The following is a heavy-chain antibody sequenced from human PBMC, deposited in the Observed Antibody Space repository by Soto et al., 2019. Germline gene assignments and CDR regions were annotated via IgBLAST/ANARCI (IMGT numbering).Heavy chain of an antibody. Sequence: GGSLRLSCSASGFTFKDYAMHWVRQAPGKGLEYVSAVSSNGGTTYYADSVKGRITISRDNPKSTLYLQMSSLRPEDTAIYYCVRTYYYDSGSYYYWGQGSMVTVSS. V-gene: IGHV3-64D*06. D-gene: IGHD3-10*01. CDR3: VRTYYYDSGSYYY. CDR2: VSSNGGTT. CDR1: GFTFKDYA. J-gene: IGHJ4*02.